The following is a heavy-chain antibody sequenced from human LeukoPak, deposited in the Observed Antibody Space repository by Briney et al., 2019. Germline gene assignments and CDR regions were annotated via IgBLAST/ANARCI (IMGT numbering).Heavy chain of an antibody. CDR2: INTDGSRT. V-gene: IGHV3-74*01. CDR3: ARDRDLYSSGWFDS. Sequence: AGSLRLSCAASGFTLSSFWMHWVRQAPGKGLVWVSRINTDGSRTTYADSVKGRFTISRDNAKNTLYLQMDSLRAEDTAVYYCARDRDLYSSGWFDSWGQGTLVTVSS. D-gene: IGHD6-19*01. J-gene: IGHJ5*01. CDR1: GFTLSSFW.